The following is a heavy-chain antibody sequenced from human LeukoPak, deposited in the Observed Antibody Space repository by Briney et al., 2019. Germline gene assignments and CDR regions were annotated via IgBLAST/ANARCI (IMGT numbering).Heavy chain of an antibody. CDR3: ARAGSLWFGESKLDY. J-gene: IGHJ4*02. CDR1: GFTLSNAW. V-gene: IGHV3-74*01. Sequence: GGSLRLSCAASGFTLSNAWMHWVRQAPGKGPVWVSRINSDGTSTSYANSVKGRFTISRDDSKNTLHLQMNNLRAEDTAVYYCARAGSLWFGESKLDYWGQGTLVTVSS. D-gene: IGHD3-10*01. CDR2: INSDGTST.